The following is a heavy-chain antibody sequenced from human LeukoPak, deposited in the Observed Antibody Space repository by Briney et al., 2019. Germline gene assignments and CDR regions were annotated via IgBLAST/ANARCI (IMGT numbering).Heavy chain of an antibody. J-gene: IGHJ1*01. Sequence: GGSLRLSCAASGFTFSNYWMSWVRQAPGKGLEWVSAISGSGGSTYYADSVKGRFTISRDNSKNTLYLQMNSLRAEDTAVYYCAKVGATGYFQHWGQGTLVTVSS. CDR1: GFTFSNYW. D-gene: IGHD1-26*01. V-gene: IGHV3-23*01. CDR2: ISGSGGST. CDR3: AKVGATGYFQH.